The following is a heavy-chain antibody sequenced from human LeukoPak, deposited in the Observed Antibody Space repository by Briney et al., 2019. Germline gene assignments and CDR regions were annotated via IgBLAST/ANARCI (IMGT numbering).Heavy chain of an antibody. CDR2: MSGSGGST. V-gene: IGHV3-23*01. J-gene: IGHJ5*02. Sequence: GGSLRLSCAASGFTFSNYAMSWVRQAPGKGLEWVASMSGSGGSTYYADSVKGRFTISRDNSKNTLYLQMNSLRAEDTAVYYCAKDRASSGYYYWFDPWGQGTLVTVSS. CDR3: AKDRASSGYYYWFDP. CDR1: GFTFSNYA. D-gene: IGHD3-22*01.